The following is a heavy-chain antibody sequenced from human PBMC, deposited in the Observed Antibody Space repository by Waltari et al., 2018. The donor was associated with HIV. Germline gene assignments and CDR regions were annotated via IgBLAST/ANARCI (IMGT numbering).Heavy chain of an antibody. Sequence: QVQLVASGGGVVQPGRSLRLSCAASGFTFSNFAMHWVRQAPGKGLEWVAVIWYDGDNKYYADSVKGRFTITIDNSKNTLYLQMNSLRVEDTAVYYCARGGYYYDISGYYHYWGQGTLVTVSS. J-gene: IGHJ4*02. CDR3: ARGGYYYDISGYYHY. CDR2: IWYDGDNK. D-gene: IGHD3-22*01. CDR1: GFTFSNFA. V-gene: IGHV3-33*01.